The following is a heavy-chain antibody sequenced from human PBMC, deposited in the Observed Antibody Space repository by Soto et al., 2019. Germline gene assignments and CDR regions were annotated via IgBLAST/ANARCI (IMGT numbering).Heavy chain of an antibody. CDR2: IIPIPGTA. CDR3: ARSQGSSTSLEIYYYYYYGMDV. Sequence: QVQLVQSGAEVKKPGSSVKVSCKASGGTFGSYAISWVRQAPGQGLEWMGGIIPIPGTANYAQKFQGRVTIAADESTSTAYMELSSLSSEDTAVYYCARSQGSSTSLEIYYYYYYGMDVWGKGTTVTVSS. D-gene: IGHD2-2*01. CDR1: GGTFGSYA. J-gene: IGHJ6*04. V-gene: IGHV1-69*01.